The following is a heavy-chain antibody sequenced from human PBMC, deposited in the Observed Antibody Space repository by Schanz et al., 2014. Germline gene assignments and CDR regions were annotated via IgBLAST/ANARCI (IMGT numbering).Heavy chain of an antibody. CDR1: GGTFSSDT. V-gene: IGHV1-69*02. D-gene: IGHD6-13*01. Sequence: QVHLVQSGAEVKKPGSSVKVSCKASGGTFSSDTFSWVRQAPGQGLEWMGRIIPILGIANYAQKFQGRVTITADKSTFTAYMDVSSLRSEDTAVYYCASSGAGYSSSWDFDYWGQGTLVNVSS. CDR2: IIPILGIA. J-gene: IGHJ4*02. CDR3: ASSGAGYSSSWDFDY.